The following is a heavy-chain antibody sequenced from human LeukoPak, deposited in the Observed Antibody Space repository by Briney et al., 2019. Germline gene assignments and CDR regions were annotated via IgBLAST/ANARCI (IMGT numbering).Heavy chain of an antibody. CDR2: ISGSGGST. Sequence: PGGSLRLSCAASGFAFSSYAMSWVRQAPGKGLEWVSAISGSGGSTYYADSVKGRFTISRDNSKNTLYLQMNSLRAEDTAVYYCANLRGTGEYYFDYWGQGTLVTVSS. CDR3: ANLRGTGEYYFDY. CDR1: GFAFSSYA. J-gene: IGHJ4*02. D-gene: IGHD3/OR15-3a*01. V-gene: IGHV3-23*01.